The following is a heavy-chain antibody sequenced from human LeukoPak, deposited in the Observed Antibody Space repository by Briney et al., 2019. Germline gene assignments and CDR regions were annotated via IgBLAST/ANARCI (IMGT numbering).Heavy chain of an antibody. J-gene: IGHJ3*01. CDR3: AKGYSGPIMYALDV. V-gene: IGHV3-72*01. CDR2: TRNKASSDAT. Sequence: GGSLRLSCAGSGFRFSDHYIDWVRQAPGKGPEWVGRTRNKASSDATEYAASVKGRFSISRDDSKNLLFLQMNSLRTEDTAVYYCAKGYSGPIMYALDVWGQGTRVTVSS. D-gene: IGHD1-26*01. CDR1: GFRFSDHY.